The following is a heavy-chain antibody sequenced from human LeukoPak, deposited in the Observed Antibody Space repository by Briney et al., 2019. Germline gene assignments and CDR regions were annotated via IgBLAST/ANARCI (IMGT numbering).Heavy chain of an antibody. CDR3: ARVLGRGTFDI. CDR2: IYYSGST. D-gene: IGHD3-16*01. Sequence: SETLSLTCTVSGGSISSSSYYWGWIRQPPGKGLEWIGSIYYSGSTYYNPSLKSRVTISVDTSKNQFSLKLSSVTAADTAVYYCARVLGRGTFDIWGQGTVVTVSS. J-gene: IGHJ3*02. CDR1: GGSISSSSYY. V-gene: IGHV4-39*07.